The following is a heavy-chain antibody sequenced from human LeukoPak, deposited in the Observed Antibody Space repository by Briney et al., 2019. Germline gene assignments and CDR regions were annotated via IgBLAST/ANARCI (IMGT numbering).Heavy chain of an antibody. CDR2: ISSSSSYT. CDR1: GFTFSDYY. CDR3: AGHYYDSSGYYPPETD. V-gene: IGHV3-11*06. J-gene: IGHJ4*02. D-gene: IGHD3-22*01. Sequence: GGSLRLSCAASGFTFSDYYMSWIRQAPGKGLEWVSYISSSSSYTNYADSVKGRFTISRDNAKNSLYLQMNSLRAEDTAVYYCAGHYYDSSGYYPPETDWGQGTLVTVSS.